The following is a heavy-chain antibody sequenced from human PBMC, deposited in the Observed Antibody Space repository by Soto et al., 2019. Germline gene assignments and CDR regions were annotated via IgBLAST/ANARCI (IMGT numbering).Heavy chain of an antibody. J-gene: IGHJ6*02. V-gene: IGHV3-7*01. D-gene: IGHD3-3*01. CDR2: IKQDGSEK. Sequence: PGGSLRLSCAASGFTFSSYWMSWVRQAPRKGLEWVANIKQDGSEKYYVDSVKGRFTISRDNAKNSLYLQMNSLRAEDTAVYYCARDRYSYYDFGRGSLPYYYYGMDVWGQGTTVTVSS. CDR1: GFTFSSYW. CDR3: ARDRYSYYDFGRGSLPYYYYGMDV.